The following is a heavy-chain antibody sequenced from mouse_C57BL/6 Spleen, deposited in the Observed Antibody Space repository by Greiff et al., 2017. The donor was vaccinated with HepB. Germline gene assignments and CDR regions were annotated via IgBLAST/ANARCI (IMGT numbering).Heavy chain of an antibody. V-gene: IGHV1-47*01. D-gene: IGHD4-1*01. J-gene: IGHJ4*01. Sequence: VQLQESGAELVKPGASVKMSCKASGYTFTTYPIEWMKQNPGKSLEWIGNFHPYNDDTKYNEKFKGKATLTVEKSSSTVYLELSRLTSDDSAVYYCARSELGPYDAMDYWGQGTSVTVSS. CDR3: ARSELGPYDAMDY. CDR1: GYTFTTYP. CDR2: FHPYNDDT.